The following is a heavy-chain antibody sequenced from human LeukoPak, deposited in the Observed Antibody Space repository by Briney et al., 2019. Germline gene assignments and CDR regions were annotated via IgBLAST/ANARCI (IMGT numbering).Heavy chain of an antibody. CDR3: AKDIYTTNWYPHGGVMDV. D-gene: IGHD6-13*01. Sequence: ASVKVSCKASGYTFINYYMHWVRQAPGQGLEWMGIINPSGGTTSYAQNFQGRVTMTRDTSTSTVYMELSSLRAEDTAFYYCAKDIYTTNWYPHGGVMDVWGKGTTVTVTS. CDR2: INPSGGTT. CDR1: GYTFINYY. J-gene: IGHJ6*04. V-gene: IGHV1-46*01.